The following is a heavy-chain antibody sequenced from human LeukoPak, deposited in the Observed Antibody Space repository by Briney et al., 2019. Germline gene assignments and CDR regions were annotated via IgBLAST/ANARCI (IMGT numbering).Heavy chain of an antibody. J-gene: IGHJ4*02. D-gene: IGHD5-12*01. CDR3: ARDAEDIVATISPTTFDY. CDR1: GFTFSSYS. CDR2: ISSSSSYI. V-gene: IGHV3-21*01. Sequence: PGGSLRLSCAASGFTFSSYSMNWVRQAPGKGLESFSSISSSSSYISYAAAVKGPFTISRDNAKNSLYLQMNSLRAEDTAVYYCARDAEDIVATISPTTFDYWGQGTLVTVSS.